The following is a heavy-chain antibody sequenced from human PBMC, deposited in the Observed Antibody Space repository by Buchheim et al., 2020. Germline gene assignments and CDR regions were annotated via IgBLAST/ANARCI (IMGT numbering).Heavy chain of an antibody. Sequence: EVHLVESGGGLVQPGGSLRLSCAASGGSFSTYNMNWVRQAPGKGLEWVSHISGGGNTIFYADSVKGRFTISRDNAMKSLFLQMHSLTDEDSAVYYCARSGGTSLGYHYYYGMDVWGQGTT. D-gene: IGHD6-13*01. CDR2: ISGGGNTI. CDR3: ARSGGTSLGYHYYYGMDV. J-gene: IGHJ6*02. V-gene: IGHV3-48*02. CDR1: GGSFSTYN.